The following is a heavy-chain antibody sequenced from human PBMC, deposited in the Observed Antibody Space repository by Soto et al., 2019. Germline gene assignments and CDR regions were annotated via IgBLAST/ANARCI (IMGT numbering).Heavy chain of an antibody. J-gene: IGHJ4*02. CDR3: ATAYQSLFDY. Sequence: ASVKVSCKASGYTFTGYYMHWVRQAPGQGLEWMGWINPNSGGTNYAQKFQGRVTMTEDTSTDTAYMELSSLRSEDTAVYYCATAYQSLFDYWGQGTLVTVSS. CDR2: INPNSGGT. D-gene: IGHD2-2*01. V-gene: IGHV1-2*02. CDR1: GYTFTGYY.